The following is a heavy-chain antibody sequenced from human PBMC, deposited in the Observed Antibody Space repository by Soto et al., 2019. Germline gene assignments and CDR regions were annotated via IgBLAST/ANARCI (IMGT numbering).Heavy chain of an antibody. CDR3: ARDLPTDGYNNPYYYYGMDV. D-gene: IGHD5-12*01. CDR2: ISYDGSNK. J-gene: IGHJ6*02. CDR1: GFTFSSYA. V-gene: IGHV3-30-3*01. Sequence: LRLSCAASGFTFSSYAMHWVRQAPGKGLEWVAVISYDGSNKYYADSVKGRFTISRDNSKNTLYLQMNSLRAEDTAVYYCARDLPTDGYNNPYYYYGMDVWGQGTTVTVSS.